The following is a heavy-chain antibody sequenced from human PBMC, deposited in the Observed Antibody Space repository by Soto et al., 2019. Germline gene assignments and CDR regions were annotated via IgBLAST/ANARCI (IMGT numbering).Heavy chain of an antibody. CDR3: AKGRGPLEYCFDY. D-gene: IGHD1-1*01. V-gene: IGHV3-30*18. CDR1: GFTFSSYG. CDR2: ISYDGNKQ. Sequence: QVQLVESGGGVVQPGGSLRLSCAASGFTFSSYGMHWVRQAPGKGLEWVAVISYDGNKQYYADSVKGRFTISRDNSKNTLSLQMNSLRGDDTAVYYCAKGRGPLEYCFDYWGQGTLVTVSS. J-gene: IGHJ4*02.